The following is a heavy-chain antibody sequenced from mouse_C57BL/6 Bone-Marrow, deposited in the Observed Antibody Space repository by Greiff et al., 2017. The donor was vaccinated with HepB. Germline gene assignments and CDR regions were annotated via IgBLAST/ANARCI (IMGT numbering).Heavy chain of an antibody. CDR1: GYAFSSSW. Sequence: QVQLQQSGPELVKPGASVKISCKASGYAFSSSWMNWVKQRPGKGLEWIGRIYPGDGDNNYNGKFKGKATLTADKSSSTAYMQLSSLTSEDSAVYFCASYYYGSSYVGYWGQGTTLTVSS. CDR2: IYPGDGDN. CDR3: ASYYYGSSYVGY. D-gene: IGHD1-1*01. J-gene: IGHJ2*01. V-gene: IGHV1-82*01.